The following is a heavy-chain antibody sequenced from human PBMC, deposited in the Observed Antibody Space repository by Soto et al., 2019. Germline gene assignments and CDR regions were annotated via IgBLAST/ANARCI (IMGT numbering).Heavy chain of an antibody. CDR3: ARDNWGSDWYFDL. V-gene: IGHV4-30-2*01. Sequence: TLSLTCAVSGGSISSGGYSWSWIRQPPGKGLEWIGYIYHSGSTYYNPSLKSRVTISVDRSKNQFSLKLSSVTAADTAVYYCARDNWGSDWYFDLWGRGTLVTVSS. J-gene: IGHJ2*01. CDR1: GGSISSGGYS. CDR2: IYHSGST. D-gene: IGHD7-27*01.